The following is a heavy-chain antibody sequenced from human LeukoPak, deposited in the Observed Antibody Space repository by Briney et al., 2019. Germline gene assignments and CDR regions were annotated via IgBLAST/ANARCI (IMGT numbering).Heavy chain of an antibody. V-gene: IGHV6-1*01. CDR2: TYYRSKWYN. J-gene: IGHJ4*02. CDR1: GDSVSTNSAA. CDR3: ARGGIGYCTSTSCSFDS. D-gene: IGHD2-2*01. Sequence: SQTLSLICAISGDSVSTNSAAWNWIRQSPSRGLEWLGRTYYRSKWYNDYGVSVKSRITINPDTSKNQFSLQLNSVTPEDTAVYYCARGGIGYCTSTSCSFDSWGQGTLVTVSS.